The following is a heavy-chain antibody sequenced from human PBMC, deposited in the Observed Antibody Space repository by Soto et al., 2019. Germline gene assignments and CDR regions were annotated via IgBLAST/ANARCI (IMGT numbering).Heavy chain of an antibody. V-gene: IGHV3-48*02. J-gene: IGHJ4*02. CDR1: GFTFSTHT. CDR3: ATGSGNGSGY. Sequence: ESGGSLVQPGGSLRLSCAASGFTFSTHTMNWVRQAPGKGLEWLSYISSGSRTIYYADSVMGRFTISRDNAQNSLYLQMHSLRDEDTAVYYCATGSGNGSGYWGQGTQVTVSS. D-gene: IGHD3-10*01. CDR2: ISSGSRTI.